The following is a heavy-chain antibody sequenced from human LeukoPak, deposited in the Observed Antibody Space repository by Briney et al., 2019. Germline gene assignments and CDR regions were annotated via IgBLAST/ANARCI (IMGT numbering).Heavy chain of an antibody. J-gene: IGHJ3*02. CDR3: ARDTHYDILTGYCYDAFDI. CDR1: GGSISSYY. D-gene: IGHD3-9*01. CDR2: IYYSGST. V-gene: IGHV4-59*01. Sequence: SETLSLTCTVSGGSISSYYWSWIRQPPGKGLEWIGYIYYSGSTNYNPSLKSRVTISVDTSKNQFSLKLSSVTAADTAVYYCARDTHYDILTGYCYDAFDIWGQGTMVTVSS.